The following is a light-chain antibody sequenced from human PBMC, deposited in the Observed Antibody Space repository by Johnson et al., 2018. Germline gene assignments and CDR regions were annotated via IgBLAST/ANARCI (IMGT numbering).Light chain of an antibody. V-gene: IGLV1-51*02. J-gene: IGLJ1*01. Sequence: QSVLTQPPSVSAAPGQKVTISCSGSSSNIGNNYVSWYQQLPGTAPKLLIYENNKRPSGIPDRFSGSKYGTSATMGITGLQTGDEADYYCGTWDSSLSAGNVFRTGTNVTVL. CDR2: ENN. CDR1: SSNIGNNY. CDR3: GTWDSSLSAGNV.